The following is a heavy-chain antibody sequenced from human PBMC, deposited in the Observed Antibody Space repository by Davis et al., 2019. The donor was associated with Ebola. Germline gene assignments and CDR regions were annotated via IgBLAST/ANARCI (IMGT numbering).Heavy chain of an antibody. CDR1: GFTFSSFA. V-gene: IGHV3-30*04. J-gene: IGHJ4*02. D-gene: IGHD6-13*01. CDR3: AKDLAAADTY. Sequence: GGSLRLSCAASGFTFSSFAMHWVRQAPGKGLEWVAVISYDGSNKYYADSVKGRFTISRDNSKNMLYLQMNSLRAEDTAVYYCAKDLAAADTYWGQGTLVTVSS. CDR2: ISYDGSNK.